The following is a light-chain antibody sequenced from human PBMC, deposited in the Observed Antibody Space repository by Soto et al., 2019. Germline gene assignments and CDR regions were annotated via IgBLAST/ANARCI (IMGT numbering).Light chain of an antibody. V-gene: IGLV1-47*01. CDR2: RNN. CDR1: SSNIGSNY. CDR3: AAWDDSLVEV. Sequence: QAVVTQPPSASGTPGQRVTISCSGSSSNIGSNYVYWYQQLPGTAPKLLIYRNNQRPSGVPDRFSGSKSGTSASLAISGLRSEDEADYYCAAWDDSLVEVFGGGTKVTVL. J-gene: IGLJ2*01.